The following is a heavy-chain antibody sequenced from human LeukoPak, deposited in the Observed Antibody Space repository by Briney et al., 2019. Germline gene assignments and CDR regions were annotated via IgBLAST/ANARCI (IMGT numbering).Heavy chain of an antibody. V-gene: IGHV3-53*01. Sequence: GGSLRLSCTVSGFTVSSNSMSWVRQAPGKGLEWVSFIYSDNTHYSDSVKGRFTISRDNSKNTLYLQMNSLRAEDTAVYYCARGDRDLEYFQHWGQGTLVTVSS. CDR2: IYSDNT. J-gene: IGHJ1*01. CDR1: GFTVSSNS. CDR3: ARGDRDLEYFQH. D-gene: IGHD3-10*01.